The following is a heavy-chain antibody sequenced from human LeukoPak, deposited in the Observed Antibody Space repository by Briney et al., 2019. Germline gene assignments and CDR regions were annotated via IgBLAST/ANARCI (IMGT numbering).Heavy chain of an antibody. V-gene: IGHV3-66*01. CDR2: IYSGGST. CDR1: EFSVGSNY. D-gene: IGHD5-12*01. Sequence: HAGGSLRLSCAASEFSVGSNYMTWVRQAPGKGLEWVSLIYSGGSTYYADSVKGRFTISRDNFKNTLYLQMNSLRAEDTAVYYCAGGPSGYHNTGGQGTLVTVSS. CDR3: AGGPSGYHNT. J-gene: IGHJ4*02.